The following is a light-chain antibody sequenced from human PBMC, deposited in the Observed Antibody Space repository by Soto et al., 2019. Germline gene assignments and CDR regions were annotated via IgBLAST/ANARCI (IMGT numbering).Light chain of an antibody. J-gene: IGKJ1*01. CDR1: QTISGW. V-gene: IGKV1-5*01. CDR3: LQYNGYYRT. CDR2: DAS. Sequence: QSPSTLSASVGDTVTITCRASQTISGWLAWYQQRPGKAPNLLIFDASTLESGVPSRFSGSGSGTTFTLTISSLQSDDFATYYCLQYNGYYRTFGQGTKVDIK.